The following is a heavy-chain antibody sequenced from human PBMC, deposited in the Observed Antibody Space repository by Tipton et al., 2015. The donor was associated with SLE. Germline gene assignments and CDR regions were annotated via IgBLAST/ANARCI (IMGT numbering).Heavy chain of an antibody. V-gene: IGHV4-34*01. J-gene: IGHJ3*02. CDR2: INHSGIT. CDR3: ARVVLGFNKSAAFDI. CDR1: GGSFSGYY. Sequence: TLSLTCAVYGGSFSGYYWSWIRQPPGKGLEWIGEINHSGITNYNPSLKSRVTISVDTSKNQFSLKLSSVTAADTAVYYCARVVLGFNKSAAFDIWGQGTMVTVSS. D-gene: IGHD1/OR15-1a*01.